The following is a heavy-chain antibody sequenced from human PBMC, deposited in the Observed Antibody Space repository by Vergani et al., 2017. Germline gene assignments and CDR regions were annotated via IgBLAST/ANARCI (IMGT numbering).Heavy chain of an antibody. D-gene: IGHD3-16*01. CDR1: GGSISSYY. CDR2: IYYSGST. J-gene: IGHJ6*02. CDR3: ARAPYVDYDYDGMDV. Sequence: QVQLQESGPGLVTPSETLSLTCTVSGGSISSYYWSWIRQPPGKGLEWIGYIYYSGSTNYNPSLKSRVTISVDTSKNQFSLKLSSVTAADTAVYYCARAPYVDYDYDGMDVWGQGTTVTVSS. V-gene: IGHV4-59*01.